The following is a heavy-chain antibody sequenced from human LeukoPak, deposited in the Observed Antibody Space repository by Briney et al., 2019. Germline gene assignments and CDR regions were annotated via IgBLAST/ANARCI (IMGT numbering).Heavy chain of an antibody. CDR3: ARVEQQLLVRIDY. CDR1: GFTFSSYS. V-gene: IGHV3-48*01. J-gene: IGHJ4*02. D-gene: IGHD6-13*01. CDR2: ISSSSSTI. Sequence: GSLRLSCAASGFTFSSYSMNWVRQAPGKGLEWVSYISSSSSTIYYADSVKGRFTISRDNAKNSLYLQMNSLRAEDTAVYYCARVEQQLLVRIDYWGQGTLVTVSS.